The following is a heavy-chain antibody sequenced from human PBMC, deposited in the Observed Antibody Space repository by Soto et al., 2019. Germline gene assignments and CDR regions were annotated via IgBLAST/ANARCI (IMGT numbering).Heavy chain of an antibody. CDR1: GFTFDDYA. Sequence: LRLSCAASGFTFDDYAMHWVRQAPGKGLEWVSGISWNSGSIGYADSVKGRFTISRDNAKNSLYLQMNSLRAEDTALYYCAKALLSYTDPFDYWGQGTLVTVSS. CDR3: AKALLSYTDPFDY. CDR2: ISWNSGSI. D-gene: IGHD3-10*01. J-gene: IGHJ4*02. V-gene: IGHV3-9*01.